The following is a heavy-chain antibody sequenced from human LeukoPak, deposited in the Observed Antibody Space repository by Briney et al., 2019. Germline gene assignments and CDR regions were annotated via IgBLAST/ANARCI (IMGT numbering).Heavy chain of an antibody. Sequence: GGSLRLSCAATGFTFSSYAMSWVRQAPGKGLEWVSAISGSGGSTYYADSVKGRFTISRDNSKNTLYLQMNSLRAEDTAVYYCAREGGGYSGNFDYWGQGTLVTVSS. V-gene: IGHV3-23*01. D-gene: IGHD5-24*01. CDR3: AREGGGYSGNFDY. CDR1: GFTFSSYA. J-gene: IGHJ4*02. CDR2: ISGSGGST.